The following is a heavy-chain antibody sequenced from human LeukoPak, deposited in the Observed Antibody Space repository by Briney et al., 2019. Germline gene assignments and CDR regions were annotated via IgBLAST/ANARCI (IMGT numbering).Heavy chain of an antibody. D-gene: IGHD3-9*01. Sequence: SETLSLTCAVYGGSFSGNYWSWIRQSPGKGLEWIGEIIHSGRTNYNPSLESRVTISVDTSKNQFSLKLSSVTAADTAVYYCARGLNYGILTANPFTAWFDPWGQGTLVTVSS. CDR2: IIHSGRT. CDR3: ARGLNYGILTANPFTAWFDP. J-gene: IGHJ5*02. V-gene: IGHV4-34*01. CDR1: GGSFSGNY.